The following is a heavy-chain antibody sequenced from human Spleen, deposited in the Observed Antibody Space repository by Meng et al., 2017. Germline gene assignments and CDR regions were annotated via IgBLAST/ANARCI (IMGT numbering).Heavy chain of an antibody. CDR2: INHSGST. D-gene: IGHD5-18*01. CDR1: GGAFSGYY. V-gene: IGHV4-34*01. J-gene: IGHJ4*02. CDR3: ARGDSYNIQFFHY. Sequence: QVHLPQWGAGLLKPSETLSLTCVVYGGAFSGYYWSWIRQPPGKGLEWIGEINHSGSTNYNPSLRSRITVSVDTYKKQFSLKLTSVTAADTAVYYCARGDSYNIQFFHYWGQGTLVTVSS.